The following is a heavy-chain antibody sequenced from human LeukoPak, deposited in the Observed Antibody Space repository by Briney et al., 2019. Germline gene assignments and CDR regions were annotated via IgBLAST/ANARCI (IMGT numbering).Heavy chain of an antibody. D-gene: IGHD6-19*01. J-gene: IGHJ5*02. CDR3: ARGGVRRYSSGWYHSNWFDP. V-gene: IGHV4-59*12. Sequence: PSETLSLTCTVSGGSISSYYWSWIRQPPGKGLEWIGYIYYSGSTNYNPSLKSRVTISVDTSKNQFSLKLSSVTAADTAVYYCARGGVRRYSSGWYHSNWFDPWGQGTLVTVSS. CDR2: IYYSGST. CDR1: GGSISSYY.